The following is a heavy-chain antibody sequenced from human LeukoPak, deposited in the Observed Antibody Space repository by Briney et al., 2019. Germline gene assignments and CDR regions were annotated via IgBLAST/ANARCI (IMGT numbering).Heavy chain of an antibody. CDR2: VNPNSGGT. CDR3: ARAVSSGWYQDY. V-gene: IGHV1-2*06. J-gene: IGHJ4*02. Sequence: GASVKVSCKASGGTSSSYAISWVRQAPGQGLEWMGRVNPNSGGTNYAQKFQGRVTMTRDTSISTAYMELSRLRSDDTAVYYCARAVSSGWYQDYWGQGTLVTVSS. D-gene: IGHD6-19*01. CDR1: GGTSSSYA.